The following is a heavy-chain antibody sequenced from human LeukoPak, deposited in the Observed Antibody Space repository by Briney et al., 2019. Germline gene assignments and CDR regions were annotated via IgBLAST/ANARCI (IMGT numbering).Heavy chain of an antibody. CDR1: GYTFTGYY. D-gene: IGHD3-10*01. V-gene: IGHV1-2*04. J-gene: IGHJ6*04. CDR2: INPHSGGT. CDR3: ARDQYYGSGSSAMDV. Sequence: ASVKVSCKASGYTFTGYYMHWGRQAPGQGLEWMGWINPHSGGTNYAQKFQGWVTMTRDTSISTAYMELSRLRSDDTAVYYCARDQYYGSGSSAMDVWGKGTTVTVSS.